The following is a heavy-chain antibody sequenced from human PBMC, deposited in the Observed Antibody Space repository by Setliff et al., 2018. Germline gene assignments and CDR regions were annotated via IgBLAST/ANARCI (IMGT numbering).Heavy chain of an antibody. CDR2: IIPIFGTA. Sequence: ASVKVSCKVSGGTFSSYGISWVRQAPGQGLEWMGGIIPIFGTAIYAQKFQGRVTITADESTSTAYMELSSLRSEDTAVYYYDSSGYSVDYWGQGTLVTVSS. J-gene: IGHJ4*02. CDR3: DSSGYSVDY. CDR1: GGTFSSYG. D-gene: IGHD3-22*01. V-gene: IGHV1-69*13.